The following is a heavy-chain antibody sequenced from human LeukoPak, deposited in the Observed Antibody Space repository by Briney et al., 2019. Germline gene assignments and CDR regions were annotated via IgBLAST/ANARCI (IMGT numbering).Heavy chain of an antibody. CDR1: GFTFSSYG. CDR3: ARVPRNGGWYHDY. V-gene: IGHV3-33*01. CDR2: IWYGGSNK. D-gene: IGHD6-19*01. J-gene: IGHJ4*02. Sequence: QTGGSLRLSCAASGFTFSSYGMHWVRQAPGKGLEWVAVIWYGGSNKYYADSVKGRFTISRDNSKNTLYLQMNSLRAEDTAVYYCARVPRNGGWYHDYWGQGTLVTVSS.